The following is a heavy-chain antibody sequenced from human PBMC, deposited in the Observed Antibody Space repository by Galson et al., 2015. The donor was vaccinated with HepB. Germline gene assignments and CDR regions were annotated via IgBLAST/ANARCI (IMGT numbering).Heavy chain of an antibody. CDR1: YA. J-gene: IGHJ4*02. Sequence: YAMSWVRQAPGKGLEWVSAISGSGGSTYYADSVKGRFTISRDNSKNTLYLQMNSLRAEDTAVYYCAKGGKGYCSGGSCYADYWGQGTLVTVPS. CDR2: ISGSGGST. CDR3: AKGGKGYCSGGSCYADY. D-gene: IGHD2-15*01. V-gene: IGHV3-23*01.